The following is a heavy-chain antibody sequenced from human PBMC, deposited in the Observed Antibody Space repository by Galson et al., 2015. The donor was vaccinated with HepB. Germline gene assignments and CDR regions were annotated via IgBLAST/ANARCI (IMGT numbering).Heavy chain of an antibody. J-gene: IGHJ4*02. CDR3: AKSLRLSYYDSSGYY. Sequence: SLRLSCAASGFTFSSYGMHWVRQAPGKGLEWVAVISYDGSNKYYADSVKGRFTISRDNSKNTLYLQMNSLRAEDTAVYYCAKSLRLSYYDSSGYYWGQGTLVTVSS. D-gene: IGHD3-22*01. CDR2: ISYDGSNK. CDR1: GFTFSSYG. V-gene: IGHV3-30*18.